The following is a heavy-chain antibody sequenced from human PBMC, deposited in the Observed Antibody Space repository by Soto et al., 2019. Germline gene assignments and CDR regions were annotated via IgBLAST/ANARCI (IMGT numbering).Heavy chain of an antibody. J-gene: IGHJ6*02. D-gene: IGHD6-13*01. CDR1: GGSFSGYY. V-gene: IGHV4-34*01. CDR3: ARGLKIPLIAAAGTYYYYGMDV. CDR2: INHSGST. Sequence: SETLSLTCAVYGGSFSGYYWSWIRQPPGKGLEWIGEINHSGSTNYNPSLKSRVTISVDTSKNQFSLKLSSVTAADTAVYYCARGLKIPLIAAAGTYYYYGMDVWGQGTTVTVSS.